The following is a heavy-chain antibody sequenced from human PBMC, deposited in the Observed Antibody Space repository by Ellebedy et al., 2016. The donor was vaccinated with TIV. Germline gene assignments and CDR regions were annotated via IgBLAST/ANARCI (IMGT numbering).Heavy chain of an antibody. D-gene: IGHD1-26*01. V-gene: IGHV3-9*01. CDR2: INWNGVNL. CDR1: GSTFDDSA. J-gene: IGHJ4*02. CDR3: TSGDS. Sequence: SLKISCVASGSTFDDSAMHWVRQAPGKGLEWVSGINWNGVNLGYADSVKGRFTISRDNDKNSLHVQMNSLRTEDTALYYCTSGDSWGQGTLVTVSS.